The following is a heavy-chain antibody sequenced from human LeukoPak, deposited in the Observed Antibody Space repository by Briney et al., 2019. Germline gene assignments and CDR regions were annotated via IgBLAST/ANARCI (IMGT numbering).Heavy chain of an antibody. D-gene: IGHD1-26*01. V-gene: IGHV3-48*03. Sequence: GGSLRLSCAASGFTFNSYEMNWVRQAPGKGLEWVSYINSGGSAIYYADSVKGRFTISRDNARNSLYLQMNSLRADDTAVYYCARGGSYVHYWGQGTLVTVSS. CDR2: INSGGSAI. J-gene: IGHJ4*02. CDR1: GFTFNSYE. CDR3: ARGGSYVHY.